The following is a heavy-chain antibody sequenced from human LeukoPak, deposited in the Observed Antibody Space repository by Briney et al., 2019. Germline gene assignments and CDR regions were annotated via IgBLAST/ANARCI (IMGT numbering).Heavy chain of an antibody. CDR3: AKGSYYDSSGSFYFDY. Sequence: GGSPSLSCAGSGFTFSSYAMSWVRQAPGKGLEWVSGISGSGDNTYYADSVKGRFTISRDNSKNTLYVQVNSVGTEDTAAYYCAKGSYYDSSGSFYFDYWGQRTLVTVSS. CDR1: GFTFSSYA. J-gene: IGHJ4*02. V-gene: IGHV3-23*01. CDR2: ISGSGDNT. D-gene: IGHD3-22*01.